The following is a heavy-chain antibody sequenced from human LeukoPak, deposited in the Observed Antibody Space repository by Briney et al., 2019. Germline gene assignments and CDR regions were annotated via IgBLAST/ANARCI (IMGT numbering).Heavy chain of an antibody. CDR1: GYTFTSYG. Sequence: ASVKVSCKASGYTFTSYGISWVRQAPGQGLEWMGWISAYNGNTNYPQKLQGRVTMTTDTSTSTAYMELRSLRSDDTAVYYCARYGSGMSPHNWFDPWGQGTLVTVSS. V-gene: IGHV1-18*01. CDR3: ARYGSGMSPHNWFDP. J-gene: IGHJ5*02. D-gene: IGHD3-10*01. CDR2: ISAYNGNT.